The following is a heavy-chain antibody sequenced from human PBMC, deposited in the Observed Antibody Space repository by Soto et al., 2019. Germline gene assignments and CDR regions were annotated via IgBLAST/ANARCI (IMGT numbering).Heavy chain of an antibody. CDR3: ARDSKIRGTNWYF. CDR2: ISNSGHHT. J-gene: IGHJ2*01. V-gene: IGHV3-11*06. CDR1: GFTFSDRF. D-gene: IGHD3-10*01. Sequence: QVHLVESGGGLVKPGGSLRLSCSASGFTFSDRFMSWIRQAPGKGLEWISYISNSGHHTSFADSVKGRFTISRDNAKNSLYLQMNSLRVEDTXXXXXARDSKIRGTNWYF.